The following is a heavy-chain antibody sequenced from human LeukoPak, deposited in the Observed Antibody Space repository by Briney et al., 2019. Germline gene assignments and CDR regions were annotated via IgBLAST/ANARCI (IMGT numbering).Heavy chain of an antibody. D-gene: IGHD3/OR15-3a*01. V-gene: IGHV1-69*04. Sequence: ASVKVSCKASGGTFSSYAISWVRQAPGQGLEWMGRIIPILGIANYAQKFQGRVTITADKSTSTAYMELSSLRSEDTAVYYCARESLDSQGGFDPWGQGTLVTVSS. J-gene: IGHJ5*02. CDR3: ARESLDSQGGFDP. CDR1: GGTFSSYA. CDR2: IIPILGIA.